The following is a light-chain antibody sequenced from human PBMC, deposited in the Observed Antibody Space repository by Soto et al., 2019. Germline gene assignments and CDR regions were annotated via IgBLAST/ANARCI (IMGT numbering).Light chain of an antibody. CDR2: EGS. V-gene: IGLV2-23*01. CDR1: DSDVGSYNL. J-gene: IGLJ2*01. CDR3: CSYAGDTTVV. Sequence: QSVLTQPASVSGSPGQSITISCSGSDSDVGSYNLVSWYQHHPGKAPKLIIFEGSRRPSGVSHRFSGSKSGDTASLRISGLQAEDEADYYCCSYAGDTTVVFGGGTKLTVL.